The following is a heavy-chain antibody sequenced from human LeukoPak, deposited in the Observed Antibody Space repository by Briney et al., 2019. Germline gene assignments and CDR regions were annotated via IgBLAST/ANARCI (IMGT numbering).Heavy chain of an antibody. J-gene: IGHJ3*02. D-gene: IGHD2-2*01. Sequence: GGSLRLSCAASGFTFSSYWMSWVRQAPGKGLEWVANIKQDGSEKYYVDSVKGRFTISRDNAKNSLYLQMNSLRAEDTAVYYCAREGSCSSTSCYGAFDIWGQGTMVTVSS. CDR2: IKQDGSEK. CDR3: AREGSCSSTSCYGAFDI. CDR1: GFTFSSYW. V-gene: IGHV3-7*01.